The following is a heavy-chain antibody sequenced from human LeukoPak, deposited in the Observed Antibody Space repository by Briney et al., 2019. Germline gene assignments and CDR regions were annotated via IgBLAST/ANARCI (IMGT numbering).Heavy chain of an antibody. D-gene: IGHD3-10*01. V-gene: IGHV4-34*01. CDR3: ARALTGVVRGVNLYYYYYGMDV. Sequence: SETLSLTCAVYGGSFSGYYWSWIRQPPGKGLEWIGEISHSGSTNYNPSLKSRVTISVDTSKNQFSLKLSSVTAADTAVYYCARALTGVVRGVNLYYYYYGMDVWGQGTTVTVSS. CDR2: ISHSGST. J-gene: IGHJ6*02. CDR1: GGSFSGYY.